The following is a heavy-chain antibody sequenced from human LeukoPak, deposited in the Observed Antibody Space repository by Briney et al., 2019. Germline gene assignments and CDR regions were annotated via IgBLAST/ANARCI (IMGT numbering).Heavy chain of an antibody. CDR3: ARCHLEVVPAAIGEIYYYYGMDV. V-gene: IGHV1-18*01. D-gene: IGHD2-2*01. J-gene: IGHJ6*02. Sequence: ASVKVSCEASGYTFTSYGISWVRQAPGQGLEWMGWISAYNGNTNYAQKLQGRVTMTTDTSTSTAYMELRSLRSDDTAVYYCARCHLEVVPAAIGEIYYYYGMDVWGQGTTVTVSS. CDR1: GYTFTSYG. CDR2: ISAYNGNT.